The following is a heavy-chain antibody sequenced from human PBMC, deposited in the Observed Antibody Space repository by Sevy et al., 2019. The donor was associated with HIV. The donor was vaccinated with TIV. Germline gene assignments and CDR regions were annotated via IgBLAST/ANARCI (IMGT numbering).Heavy chain of an antibody. J-gene: IGHJ3*02. CDR3: ARGGGSCYGKRESWDVFHI. CDR2: INPNGGST. CDR1: GYTFITYY. V-gene: IGHV1-46*01. D-gene: IGHD2-15*01. Sequence: ASVKVSCKASGYTFITYYIHWVRQAPGQGLEWMGVINPNGGSTSYAQKFQGRVTMTRDTSTSTVYMELSSLRSEDTAVYYCARGGGSCYGKRESWDVFHIWGQGTMVTVSS.